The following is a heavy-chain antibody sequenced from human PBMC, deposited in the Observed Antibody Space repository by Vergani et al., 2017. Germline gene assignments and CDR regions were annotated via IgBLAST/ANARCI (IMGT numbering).Heavy chain of an antibody. Sequence: QVQLVESGGGVVQPGRSLRLSCAASGFTFSSYGMHWVRQAPGKGLEWVAVIWYDGSNKYYADSVKGRFTISRDNSKNTLYLQMNSLRAEDTAVYYCARELETYYFDYWGQGTLVTASS. J-gene: IGHJ4*02. V-gene: IGHV3-33*01. CDR1: GFTFSSYG. CDR3: ARELETYYFDY. D-gene: IGHD1-1*01. CDR2: IWYDGSNK.